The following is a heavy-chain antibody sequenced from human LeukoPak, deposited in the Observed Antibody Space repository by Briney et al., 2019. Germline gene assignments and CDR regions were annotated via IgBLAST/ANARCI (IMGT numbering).Heavy chain of an antibody. D-gene: IGHD4-23*01. CDR2: IYYSGST. V-gene: IGHV4-30-4*01. Sequence: PSETLSLTCTVSGGSISSGDYYWSWIRQPPGKGLEWIGYIYYSGSTYYNLSLKSRVTISVDTSKNQFSLKLSSVTAADTAVYYCAREVSRWPYYFDYWGQGTLVTVSS. CDR1: GGSISSGDYY. J-gene: IGHJ4*02. CDR3: AREVSRWPYYFDY.